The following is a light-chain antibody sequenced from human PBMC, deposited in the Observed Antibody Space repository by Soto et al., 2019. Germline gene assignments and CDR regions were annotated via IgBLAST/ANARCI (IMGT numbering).Light chain of an antibody. CDR2: LGS. V-gene: IGKV2-28*01. Sequence: DIVMTQSPLSLRVTAGEPASISLRSRHVLFHSSGYNYLQLYLQKPGLSPQLLISLGSDRSSGVPDRFSGSGSGTDFTLNISRVEAEDVGVYYCMQPLQTPWTFGQGTKVDI. J-gene: IGKJ1*01. CDR3: MQPLQTPWT. CDR1: HVLFHSSGYNY.